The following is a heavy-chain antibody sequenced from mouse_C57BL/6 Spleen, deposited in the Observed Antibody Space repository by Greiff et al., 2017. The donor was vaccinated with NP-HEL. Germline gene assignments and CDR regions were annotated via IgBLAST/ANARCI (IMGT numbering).Heavy chain of an antibody. CDR2: ISSGGDYI. D-gene: IGHD1-1*01. CDR3: TREAITTVVDYYAMDY. V-gene: IGHV5-9-1*02. Sequence: EVQGVESGEGLVKPGGSLKLSCAASGFTFSSYAMSWVRQTPEKRLEWVAYISSGGDYIYYADTVKGRFTISRDNARNTLYLQMSSLKSEDTAMYYCTREAITTVVDYYAMDYWGQGTSVTVSS. J-gene: IGHJ4*01. CDR1: GFTFSSYA.